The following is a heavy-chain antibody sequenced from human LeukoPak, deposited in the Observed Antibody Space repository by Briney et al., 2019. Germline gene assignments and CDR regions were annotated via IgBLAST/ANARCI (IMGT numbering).Heavy chain of an antibody. CDR1: GYTFTSYD. Sequence: ASVKVSCKASGYTFTSYDINWVRQATGQGLEWMGWMNPNSGNTGYAQKFQGRVTITRSTSISTAYMELSSLRSEDTAVYYCARGPLRFLEWSTRGYMDVWGKGTTVTVSS. CDR3: ARGPLRFLEWSTRGYMDV. D-gene: IGHD3-3*01. CDR2: MNPNSGNT. J-gene: IGHJ6*03. V-gene: IGHV1-8*03.